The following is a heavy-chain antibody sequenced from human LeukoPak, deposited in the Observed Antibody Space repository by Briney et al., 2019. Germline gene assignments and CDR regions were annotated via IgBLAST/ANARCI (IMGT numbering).Heavy chain of an antibody. J-gene: IGHJ2*01. CDR3: ARAASGYSSGGYFDL. V-gene: IGHV3-21*01. CDR2: ISSSSNYI. Sequence: GGSLRLSCAASGFTFSSYSMNWVRQAPGKGLEWVSSISSSSNYIYYADSVKGRFTISRDNAETSLYLQMNSLRAEDTAVYYCARAASGYSSGGYFDLWGRGTLVTVSS. D-gene: IGHD6-19*01. CDR1: GFTFSSYS.